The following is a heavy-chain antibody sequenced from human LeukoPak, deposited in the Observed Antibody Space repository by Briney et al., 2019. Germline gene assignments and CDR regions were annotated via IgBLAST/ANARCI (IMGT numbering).Heavy chain of an antibody. V-gene: IGHV3-73*01. D-gene: IGHD6-19*01. CDR1: GFTFSGSG. CDR3: AKDLPYQSSGWTHWYFDL. Sequence: GGSLRLSCAASGFTFSGSGMHWVRQASGKGLEWVGRIRSKVNSYATTYTASVKGRFTISRDNSKNALYLQMNSLRAEDTAVYYCAKDLPYQSSGWTHWYFDLWGRGTLVTVSS. CDR2: IRSKVNSYAT. J-gene: IGHJ2*01.